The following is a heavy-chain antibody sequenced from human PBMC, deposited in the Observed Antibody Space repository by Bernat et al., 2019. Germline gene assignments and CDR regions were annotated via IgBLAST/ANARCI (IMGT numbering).Heavy chain of an antibody. D-gene: IGHD2-15*01. CDR3: AREIRAISKLLREFDP. J-gene: IGHJ5*02. V-gene: IGHV3-7*04. Sequence: EVQLVESGGGLVQPGGSLRLSCAVSGFTFSSYWMSWVRQAPGKGLEWVANIKQDGSEKYYVDSVKGLFTISRDNAKNSLYLQMNSLRAEDTAVYYCAREIRAISKLLREFDPWGQGTMVTVSS. CDR2: IKQDGSEK. CDR1: GFTFSSYW.